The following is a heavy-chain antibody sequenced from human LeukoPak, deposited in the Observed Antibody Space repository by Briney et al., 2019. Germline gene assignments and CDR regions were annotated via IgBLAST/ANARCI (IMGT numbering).Heavy chain of an antibody. CDR2: IWHDGSNK. CDR3: ARDDAVVTATFRY. Sequence: GGSLRLSCAASGFTFSNYGMHWVRQAPGKGPEWVAVIWHDGSNKYYADSVKGRFTISRDNSKNTLYLQMNSLRAEDTAVYYCARDDAVVTATFRYWGQGTLVTVSS. V-gene: IGHV3-33*08. D-gene: IGHD2-21*02. CDR1: GFTFSNYG. J-gene: IGHJ4*02.